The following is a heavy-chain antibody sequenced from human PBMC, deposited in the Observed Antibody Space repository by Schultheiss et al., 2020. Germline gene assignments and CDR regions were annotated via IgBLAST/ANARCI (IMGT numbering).Heavy chain of an antibody. CDR3: AKDMDPYYYGSGSYEDAFDI. CDR2: ISWNSGSI. V-gene: IGHV3-9*01. D-gene: IGHD3-10*01. Sequence: SLKISCAASGFTFDDYAMHWVRQAPGKGLEWVSGISWNSGSIGYADSVKGRFTISRDNAKNSLYLQMNSLRAEDTALYYCAKDMDPYYYGSGSYEDAFDIWGQGTMVTVSS. J-gene: IGHJ3*02. CDR1: GFTFDDYA.